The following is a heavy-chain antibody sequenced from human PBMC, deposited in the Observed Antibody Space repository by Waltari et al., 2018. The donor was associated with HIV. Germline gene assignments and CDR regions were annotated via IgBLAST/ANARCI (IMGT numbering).Heavy chain of an antibody. D-gene: IGHD3-22*01. V-gene: IGHV3-48*01. Sequence: EVQLVESGGGLVQPGGSLRPYCAASGFTFSSYSMNWVRQAPGKGLACVSYISSSSTIYYADSVKGRFTISRDNVKNSLYLQMNSLRAEDTAVYYCARDHPTHDYYDSSGYPDAFDIWGQGTMVTVSS. J-gene: IGHJ3*02. CDR3: ARDHPTHDYYDSSGYPDAFDI. CDR2: ISSSSTI. CDR1: GFTFSSYS.